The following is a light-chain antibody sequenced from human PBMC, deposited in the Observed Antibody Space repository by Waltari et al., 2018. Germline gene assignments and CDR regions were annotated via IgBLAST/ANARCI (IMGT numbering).Light chain of an antibody. V-gene: IGLV2-11*01. Sequence: QSALTQPRSVSGSPGQSVTISCTGTSSDVGGYNYVSWYLQHPGKAPKLMIYDVSKLPSGVPDRVSGSKSGNTASLTISGLQAEDEADYYCCSYAGSYTYVVFGGGTKLTVL. J-gene: IGLJ2*01. CDR3: CSYAGSYTYVV. CDR2: DVS. CDR1: SSDVGGYNY.